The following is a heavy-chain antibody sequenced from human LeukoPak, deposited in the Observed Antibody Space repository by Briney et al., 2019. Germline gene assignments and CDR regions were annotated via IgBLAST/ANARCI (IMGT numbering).Heavy chain of an antibody. J-gene: IGHJ4*02. CDR1: GYTFTGYY. CDR2: INPNSGGT. CDR3: ARGAAKYSSGWFFSGEFDY. Sequence: ASVTVSCKASGYTFTGYYMHWVRPAPGQGLEWMGWINPNSGGTNYAQKFQGRVTMTRDTSISTAYMELSRLRSDDTAVYYCARGAAKYSSGWFFSGEFDYWGQGTLVTVSS. V-gene: IGHV1-2*02. D-gene: IGHD6-19*01.